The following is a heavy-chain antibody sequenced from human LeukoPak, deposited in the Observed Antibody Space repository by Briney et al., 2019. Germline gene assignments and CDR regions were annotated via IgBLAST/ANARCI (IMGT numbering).Heavy chain of an antibody. Sequence: SETLSLTCAVYGGSFSGYYWSWIRQPPGKGLEWIGEINHSGSTNYNPSLKSRVTLSVDTSKNQFSLKLSSVTAADTAVYYCARERMSDWSSRNWFDPWGQGTLVTVSS. J-gene: IGHJ5*02. D-gene: IGHD3-9*01. V-gene: IGHV4-34*01. CDR2: INHSGST. CDR1: GGSFSGYY. CDR3: ARERMSDWSSRNWFDP.